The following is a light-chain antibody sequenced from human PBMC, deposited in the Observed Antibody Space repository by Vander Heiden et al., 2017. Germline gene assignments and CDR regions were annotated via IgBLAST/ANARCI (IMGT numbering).Light chain of an antibody. CDR3: HQYNGFTWT. CDR2: KAS. Sequence: PSPSPLSSSFFSLFPLPCRASQSINTYLAWYQQKPGKAPNLLIYKASILASGVPSRFSGRGSGAAFTLTLSSLQPDDFATYYCHQYNGFTWTVGQGTKVEIK. V-gene: IGKV1-5*03. CDR1: QSINTY. J-gene: IGKJ1*01.